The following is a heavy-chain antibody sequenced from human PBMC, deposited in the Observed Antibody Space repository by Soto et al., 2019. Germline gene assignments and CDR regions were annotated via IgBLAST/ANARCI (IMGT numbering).Heavy chain of an antibody. V-gene: IGHV1-69*12. CDR1: GGSFSSYA. J-gene: IGHJ4*02. CDR2: IIPIFGTA. CDR3: ASVNSGWYEEDAIN. D-gene: IGHD6-19*01. Sequence: QVQLVQSGAEVKKPGSSVKVSCKASGGSFSSYAINWVRQAPGQGLEWMGGIIPIFGTANYAQKFQGSATITADESTSTAYMELSSLRSEDTAVYYCASVNSGWYEEDAINWGQGTLVTVSS.